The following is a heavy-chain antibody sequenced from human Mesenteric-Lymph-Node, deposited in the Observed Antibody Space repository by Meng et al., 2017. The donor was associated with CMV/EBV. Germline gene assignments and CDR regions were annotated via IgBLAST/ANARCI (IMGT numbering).Heavy chain of an antibody. D-gene: IGHD2-2*02. CDR2: IYYSGST. CDR1: GVSVSSRDSY. CDR3: ARVKVVPTAIGGKIDY. V-gene: IGHV4-39*07. J-gene: IGHJ4*02. Sequence: SETLSLTCTGSGVSVSSRDSYWGWIRQPPGKGLEWIGSIYYSGSTYYNPSLKSRVTISVDTSKNQFSLKLSSVTAADTAVYYCARVKVVPTAIGGKIDYWGQGTLVTVSS.